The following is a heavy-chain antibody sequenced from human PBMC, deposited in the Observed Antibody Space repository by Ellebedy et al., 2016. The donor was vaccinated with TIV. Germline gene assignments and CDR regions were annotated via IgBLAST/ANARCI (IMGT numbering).Heavy chain of an antibody. CDR2: ISAYNGNT. CDR3: ARDQSYYGSEY. D-gene: IGHD3-10*01. Sequence: ASVKVSXXASGYTFTSYGISWVRQAPGQGLEWMGWISAYNGNTNYAQKFQGRVTITADESTSTAYMELSSLRSEDTAVYYCARDQSYYGSEYWGQGTLVTVSS. CDR1: GYTFTSYG. V-gene: IGHV1-18*01. J-gene: IGHJ4*02.